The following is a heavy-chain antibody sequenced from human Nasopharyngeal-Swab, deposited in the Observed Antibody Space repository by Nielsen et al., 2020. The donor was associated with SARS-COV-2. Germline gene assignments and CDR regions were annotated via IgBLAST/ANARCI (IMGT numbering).Heavy chain of an antibody. V-gene: IGHV3-30*04. Sequence: WIRQPPGKGLEWVAVISYDGSNKYYADSVKGRFTISRDNSKNTLYLQMNSLRAEDTAVHYCASLPTVTTKGYGMDVWGQGTTVTVSS. CDR2: ISYDGSNK. CDR3: ASLPTVTTKGYGMDV. J-gene: IGHJ6*02. D-gene: IGHD4-17*01.